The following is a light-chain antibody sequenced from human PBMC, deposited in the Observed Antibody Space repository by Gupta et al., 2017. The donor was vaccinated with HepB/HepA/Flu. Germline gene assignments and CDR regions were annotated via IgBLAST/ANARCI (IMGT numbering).Light chain of an antibody. CDR1: QDIGTW. CDR3: QQASNFPLT. CDR2: TAS. Sequence: DIQMTQSPSYVSASVGDRVSLTCRASQDIGTWLAWYQQKPGKALKLLIYTASTLQSGVPSRFSGSGSGTDFTLTISSLQPEDFATYYCQQASNFPLTFGGGTRVQI. J-gene: IGKJ4*01. V-gene: IGKV1-12*01.